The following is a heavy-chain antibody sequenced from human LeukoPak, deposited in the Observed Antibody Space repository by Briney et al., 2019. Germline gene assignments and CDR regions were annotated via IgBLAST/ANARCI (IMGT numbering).Heavy chain of an antibody. Sequence: PSETLSLTCTVSGGSISSYYWSWIRQPPGKGLEFIGYIYSSGSTNYNPSLKSRVTISVDTSKNQFSLKLSSVTAADTAVYYCARSLGIDPARRYFDYWGQGTLVTVSS. V-gene: IGHV4-59*12. J-gene: IGHJ4*02. CDR2: IYSSGST. CDR1: GGSISSYY. CDR3: ARSLGIDPARRYFDY. D-gene: IGHD7-27*01.